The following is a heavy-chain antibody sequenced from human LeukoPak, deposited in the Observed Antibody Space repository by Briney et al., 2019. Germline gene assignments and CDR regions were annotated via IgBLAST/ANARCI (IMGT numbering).Heavy chain of an antibody. Sequence: SVKVTCKASGGTFSSYAISWVRRAPGQGLEWMGRIIPILGIANYAQKFQGRVTITADKSTSTAYMELSSLRSEDTAVYYCAREVPPHYGMDVWGQGTTVTVSS. CDR2: IIPILGIA. CDR1: GGTFSSYA. J-gene: IGHJ6*02. V-gene: IGHV1-69*04. CDR3: AREVPPHYGMDV.